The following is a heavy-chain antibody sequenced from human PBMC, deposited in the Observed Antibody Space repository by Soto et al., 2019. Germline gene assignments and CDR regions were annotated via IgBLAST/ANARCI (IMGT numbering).Heavy chain of an antibody. CDR1: GGSISSGGYY. J-gene: IGHJ5*02. CDR3: ARAWGGLGDPRAWFDP. D-gene: IGHD3-10*01. CDR2: IYYSGST. V-gene: IGHV4-31*03. Sequence: QVQLQESGPGLVKPSQTLSLTCTVSGGSISSGGYYWSWIRQHPGKGLEWIGYIYYSGSTYYNPSLKVRVTTTVDTSKHLYYLKLPSVKAADTAVYYCARAWGGLGDPRAWFDPWGQGTLVPVSS.